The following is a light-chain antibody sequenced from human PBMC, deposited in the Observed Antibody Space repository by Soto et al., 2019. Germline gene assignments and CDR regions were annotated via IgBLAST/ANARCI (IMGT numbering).Light chain of an antibody. Sequence: ENVLTQSPGTLSLSPGERATLSCRASQSVISNSLAWFQQKPGQAPRLLIYDASSRATGIPDRFSGSGSGTECTLTISRLEPEDFAVYYCQQYGKSPPITFGQGTRLEIK. CDR2: DAS. V-gene: IGKV3-20*01. CDR3: QQYGKSPPIT. J-gene: IGKJ5*01. CDR1: QSVISNS.